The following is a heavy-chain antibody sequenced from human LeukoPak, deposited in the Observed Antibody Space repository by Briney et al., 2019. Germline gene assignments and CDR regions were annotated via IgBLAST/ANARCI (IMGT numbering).Heavy chain of an antibody. Sequence: GGSLRLSCAASGFTFSSYWMHWVRQVPGKGLVWVSRINSDGSSTSYADSVKGRFTISRDNAKSSLYLQMNSLRAEDTAVYYCARGGDILTINDYWGQGTLVTVSS. CDR3: ARGGDILTINDY. V-gene: IGHV3-74*01. J-gene: IGHJ4*02. CDR2: INSDGSST. D-gene: IGHD3-9*01. CDR1: GFTFSSYW.